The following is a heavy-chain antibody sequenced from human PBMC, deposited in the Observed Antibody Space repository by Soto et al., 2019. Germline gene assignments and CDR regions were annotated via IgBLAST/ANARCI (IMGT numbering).Heavy chain of an antibody. J-gene: IGHJ6*02. Sequence: QVQLQESGPGLVKPSQTLSLTCTVSGGSISSGGYYWSWIRQHPGKGLEWIGYVYYSGSTYYNPSLESRVNISVVTSNNQFTLKLSSVSVTDTPVYYCARNRNFPFHGMDGLGQGTKVNVFS. CDR2: VYYSGST. V-gene: IGHV4-31*03. CDR1: GGSISSGGYY. CDR3: ARNRNFPFHGMDG.